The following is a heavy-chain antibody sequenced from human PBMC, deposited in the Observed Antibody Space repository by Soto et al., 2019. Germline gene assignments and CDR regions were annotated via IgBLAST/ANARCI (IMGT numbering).Heavy chain of an antibody. Sequence: PSETLSLTCTVSGGPISSNSYYWGWIRHPPGKGLEWIGSIYYSGSTYYNPSLTSRVTISVDTSKNQFSLKLSSVTGADTAVYYCARSGLRFLEWLPLDYWGQGTLVTASS. J-gene: IGHJ4*02. CDR2: IYYSGST. D-gene: IGHD3-3*01. V-gene: IGHV4-39*01. CDR3: ARSGLRFLEWLPLDY. CDR1: GGPISSNSYY.